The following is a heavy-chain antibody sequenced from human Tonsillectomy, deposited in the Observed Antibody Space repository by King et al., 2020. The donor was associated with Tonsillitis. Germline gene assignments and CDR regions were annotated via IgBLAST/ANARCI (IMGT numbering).Heavy chain of an antibody. Sequence: VQLQESGPGLVKPSETLSHTCTVSGDSISSYYWSWIRQPPGKGLEWIGYIYYTGSTNYNPSLKSRVTISVDTSKNQFSLKLSSVTAADTAVYYCARDTYYYDSTGYYPTYFDYWGQGTLVTVSS. CDR3: ARDTYYYDSTGYYPTYFDY. V-gene: IGHV4-59*01. D-gene: IGHD3-22*01. CDR2: IYYTGST. CDR1: GDSISSYY. J-gene: IGHJ4*02.